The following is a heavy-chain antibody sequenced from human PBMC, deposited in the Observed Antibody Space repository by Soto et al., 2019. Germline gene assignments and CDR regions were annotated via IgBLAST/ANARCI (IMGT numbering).Heavy chain of an antibody. J-gene: IGHJ4*02. CDR3: ARHPGYYDILTGYTTYYFDY. Sequence: QVQLQESGPGLVKPSETLSLTCTVSGGSIGTYYWSWIRQPPGKGLEWIGYIYYRVNTDYNPSLKSRVTISLDTPKNQFSLKLSSVTAADTAVYYCARHPGYYDILTGYTTYYFDYWGQGILVTVSS. D-gene: IGHD3-9*01. CDR2: IYYRVNT. CDR1: GGSIGTYY. V-gene: IGHV4-59*08.